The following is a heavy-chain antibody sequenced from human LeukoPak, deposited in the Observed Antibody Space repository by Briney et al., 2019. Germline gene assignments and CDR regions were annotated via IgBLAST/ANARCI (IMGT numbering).Heavy chain of an antibody. J-gene: IGHJ4*02. D-gene: IGHD1-26*01. CDR3: ERDPLLGATGMDY. Sequence: GGSLRLSCAASGFTFSSYSMNWVRQAPGKGLEWVSSISSSSSYIYYADSVKGRFTISRDTAKNSLYLQMNSLRAEDTAVYYCERDPLLGATGMDYWGQGTLVTVSS. CDR2: ISSSSSYI. V-gene: IGHV3-21*01. CDR1: GFTFSSYS.